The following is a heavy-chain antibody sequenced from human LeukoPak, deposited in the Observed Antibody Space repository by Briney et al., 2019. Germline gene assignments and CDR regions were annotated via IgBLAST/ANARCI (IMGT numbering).Heavy chain of an antibody. V-gene: IGHV3-30-3*01. CDR3: ARDGYSSGPFDY. Sequence: GRSLRLSCAASGFTFSSYAMHWVRQAPGKGLEWVAVISYDGSNKYYADSVKGRFTISRDNSKNTLYLQMNGLRAEDTAVYYCARDGYSSGPFDYWGQGTLVTVSS. D-gene: IGHD6-19*01. J-gene: IGHJ4*02. CDR1: GFTFSSYA. CDR2: ISYDGSNK.